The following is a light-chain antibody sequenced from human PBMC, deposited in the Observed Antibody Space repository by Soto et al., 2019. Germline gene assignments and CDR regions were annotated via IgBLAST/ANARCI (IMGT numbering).Light chain of an antibody. CDR2: GAS. J-gene: IGKJ5*01. CDR1: HDVGSW. CDR3: QQAGSFPT. Sequence: DIQMTQSPSSVSASVGDRVTITCRASHDVGSWVAWYQQKAGAAPKLLIYGASTLQSGVPSRFSGSRSGTDFTLTISNLEPEDFATYYCQQAGSFPTFGQGTRLEIK. V-gene: IGKV1-12*01.